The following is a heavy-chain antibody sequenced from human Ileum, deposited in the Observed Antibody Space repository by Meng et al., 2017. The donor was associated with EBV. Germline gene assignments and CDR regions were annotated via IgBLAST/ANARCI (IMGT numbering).Heavy chain of an antibody. V-gene: IGHV4-39*07. J-gene: IGHJ1*01. Sequence: SGPGPADAVETPSSTCTVPGGPASRTIFDWGWYHPPPGQGRQWNGSNDTGENTDYNTSLKSPVIKSVDTSKIQFSLKLSSVNAADTTVAYTVVDGDAFTYGYFHHWGQGTLVTVSS. CDR2: NDTGENT. CDR1: GGPASRTIFD. D-gene: IGHD2-21*01. CDR3: VVDGDAFTYGYFHH.